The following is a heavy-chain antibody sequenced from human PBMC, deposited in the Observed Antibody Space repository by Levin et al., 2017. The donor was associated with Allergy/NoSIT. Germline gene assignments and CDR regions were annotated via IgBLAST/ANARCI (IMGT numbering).Heavy chain of an antibody. CDR2: ISSSGNT. V-gene: IGHV4-61*08. CDR1: GGSVSSSGYY. J-gene: IGHJ4*02. Sequence: NPPETLSLTCSVAGGSVSSSGYYWTWIRQPPGKGLEWIGYISSSGNTKYSPSLKSRAIISLDTSNNKFSLELKSVSAADTAVYYCARDGHSYGLRFHFWGQGSLVTVSS. D-gene: IGHD5-18*01. CDR3: ARDGHSYGLRFHF.